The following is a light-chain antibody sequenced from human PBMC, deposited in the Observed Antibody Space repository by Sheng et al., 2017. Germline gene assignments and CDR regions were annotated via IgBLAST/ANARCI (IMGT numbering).Light chain of an antibody. CDR3: QHYNNWPPMT. Sequence: EIVMTQSPATLSVSPGERATISCRASQSVFSNLAWYQQRPGQAPRLLIYGASTRPTGIPARFSGSGSGTEFTLTITSLQSEDFAVYYCQHYNNWPPMTFGQGTKVEIK. J-gene: IGKJ1*01. V-gene: IGKV3-15*01. CDR1: QSVFSN. CDR2: GAS.